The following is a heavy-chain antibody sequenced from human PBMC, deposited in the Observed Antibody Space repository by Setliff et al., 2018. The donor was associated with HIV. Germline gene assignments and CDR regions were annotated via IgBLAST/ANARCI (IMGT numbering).Heavy chain of an antibody. Sequence: PGGSLRLSCAASGFTFSSYGMHWVRQAPGKGLEWVAFIRYDGSNKYYADSVKGRFTISRDNSKNMMYLQMGSLRVDDTAIYYCAKGFNWGSYYFDYWGQGTLVTVSS. CDR2: IRYDGSNK. CDR1: GFTFSSYG. J-gene: IGHJ4*02. V-gene: IGHV3-30*02. CDR3: AKGFNWGSYYFDY. D-gene: IGHD7-27*01.